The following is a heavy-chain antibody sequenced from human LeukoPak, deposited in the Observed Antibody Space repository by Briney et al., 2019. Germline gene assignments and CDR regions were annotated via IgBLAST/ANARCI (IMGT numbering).Heavy chain of an antibody. V-gene: IGHV3-23*01. CDR1: GFNFSSYA. J-gene: IGHJ4*02. Sequence: PGGSLRLSCAASGFNFSSYAMSWVRQAPGKGLEWVSAISGSGGSTYYADSVKGRFTISRDNSKNTLYLQMNSLRAEDTAVYYCAKDRGAAAGSLPPDDYWGQGTLVTVSS. CDR2: ISGSGGST. CDR3: AKDRGAAAGSLPPDDY. D-gene: IGHD6-13*01.